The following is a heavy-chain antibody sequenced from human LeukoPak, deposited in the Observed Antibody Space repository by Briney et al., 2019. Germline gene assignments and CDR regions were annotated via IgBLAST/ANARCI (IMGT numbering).Heavy chain of an antibody. Sequence: ASVKVSCKASGYTFTTYSLAWVRQAPGQSLEWMGWISVNNGGTNYAQSFQDRVALTRDTSTNTAYLELRSLRSDDTAIIYCATATQPRGYFLHWGQGTLVTVSS. V-gene: IGHV1-18*01. CDR2: ISVNNGGT. D-gene: IGHD2-2*01. J-gene: IGHJ1*01. CDR3: ATATQPRGYFLH. CDR1: GYTFTTYS.